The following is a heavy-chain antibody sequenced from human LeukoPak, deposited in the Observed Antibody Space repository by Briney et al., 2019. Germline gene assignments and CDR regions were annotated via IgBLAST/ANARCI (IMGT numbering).Heavy chain of an antibody. V-gene: IGHV4-59*08. D-gene: IGHD3-16*01. J-gene: IGHJ5*02. Sequence: KPSETLSLTCTVSGGSISSSYWSWIRQPPGKGLEWIGYIYYSGSTNYNPSLKSRVTISVDTSKNQFSLKLSSVTAADTAVYYCARHKEGVSVVWFDPWGQGTLVTVSS. CDR1: GGSISSSY. CDR2: IYYSGST. CDR3: ARHKEGVSVVWFDP.